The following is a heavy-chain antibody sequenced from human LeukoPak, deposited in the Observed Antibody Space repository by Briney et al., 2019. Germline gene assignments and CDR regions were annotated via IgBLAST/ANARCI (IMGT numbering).Heavy chain of an antibody. Sequence: PGGSLRLSCAASGFTFYDYAMHWVRQAPGKGLEWVSLISGDGGSTYYADSVKGRFTISRDNSKNSLYLQMNSLRTEDTALYYCAKGGLYSSSWEGFDYWGQGTLVTVSS. J-gene: IGHJ4*02. CDR2: ISGDGGST. V-gene: IGHV3-43*02. D-gene: IGHD6-6*01. CDR1: GFTFYDYA. CDR3: AKGGLYSSSWEGFDY.